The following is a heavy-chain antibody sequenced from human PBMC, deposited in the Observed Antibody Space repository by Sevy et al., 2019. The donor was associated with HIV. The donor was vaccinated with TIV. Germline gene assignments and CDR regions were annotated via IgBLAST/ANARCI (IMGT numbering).Heavy chain of an antibody. CDR1: GFTFSSYW. J-gene: IGHJ3*02. V-gene: IGHV3-7*01. CDR3: ARIQPHYYYDSSDAFDI. CDR2: IKQDGSEK. Sequence: GGSLRLSCAASGFTFSSYWMSWVRQAPGKGLEWVANIKQDGSEKYYVDSVKGRFTISRDNAKNSLYLQMNSLRAEDTAVYYCARIQPHYYYDSSDAFDIWGQGTMVTVSS. D-gene: IGHD3-22*01.